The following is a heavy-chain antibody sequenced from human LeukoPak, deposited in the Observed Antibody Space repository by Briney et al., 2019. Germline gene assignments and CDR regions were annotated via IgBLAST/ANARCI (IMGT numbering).Heavy chain of an antibody. CDR1: GFTFSSYA. CDR3: AKTGGPWD. Sequence: PGGSLRLSCAASGFTFSSYAMSWVRQAPGKGLEWVSAISGSGGNTYYADSVKGRFSISRDNSKNTLHLQMNNLRAEDTAVYYCAKTGGPWDWGQGTLVTVSS. J-gene: IGHJ4*02. V-gene: IGHV3-23*01. CDR2: ISGSGGNT. D-gene: IGHD7-27*01.